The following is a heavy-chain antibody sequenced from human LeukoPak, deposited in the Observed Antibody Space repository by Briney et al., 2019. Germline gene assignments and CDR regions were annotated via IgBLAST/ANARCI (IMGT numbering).Heavy chain of an antibody. CDR3: AREYSSGWTFDD. Sequence: GGSLRLSCAASGFTFSNYEMNWVRQAPGKGLEWVSYISSSGITIYYADSVKGRFTISRDNAKNTLYLQMNSLRAEDTAVYYCAREYSSGWTFDDWGQGTLVTVSS. V-gene: IGHV3-48*03. CDR2: ISSSGITI. J-gene: IGHJ4*02. CDR1: GFTFSNYE. D-gene: IGHD6-19*01.